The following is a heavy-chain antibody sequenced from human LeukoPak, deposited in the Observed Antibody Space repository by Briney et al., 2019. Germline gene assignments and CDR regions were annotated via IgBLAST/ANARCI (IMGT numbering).Heavy chain of an antibody. D-gene: IGHD3-22*01. J-gene: IGHJ6*03. CDR3: ARDGKDYDSSGYYQYYYYMDV. Sequence: SETLSLTCTVSGGSISSSSYYWAWIRQPPGKGLEWIGSIYYSGSTYYNPSLKSRVTISVDTSKNQFSLKLSSVTAADTAVYYCARDGKDYDSSGYYQYYYYMDVWGKGTTVTVSS. V-gene: IGHV4-39*07. CDR1: GGSISSSSYY. CDR2: IYYSGST.